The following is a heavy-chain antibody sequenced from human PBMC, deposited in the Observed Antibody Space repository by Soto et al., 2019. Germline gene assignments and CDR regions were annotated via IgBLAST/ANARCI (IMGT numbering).Heavy chain of an antibody. CDR1: GFTFSSYA. D-gene: IGHD3-3*01. Sequence: VHLLESGGGLVQPGGSLRLSCVASGFTFSSYAMHWVRQAPGKGLEWVAVISYDGSNKYYADSVKGRFTISRDNSKNTLYLQMNSLRAEDTAVYYCARDRHPIFGVVTGYYYYYGMDVWGQGTTVTVSS. CDR2: ISYDGSNK. V-gene: IGHV3-30-3*01. J-gene: IGHJ6*02. CDR3: ARDRHPIFGVVTGYYYYYGMDV.